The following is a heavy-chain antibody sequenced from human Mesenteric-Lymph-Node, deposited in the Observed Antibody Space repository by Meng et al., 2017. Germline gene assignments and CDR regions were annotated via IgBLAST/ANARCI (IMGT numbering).Heavy chain of an antibody. CDR2: IYTSGST. CDR3: AREGHGKSSDF. CDR1: GGSISSYY. D-gene: IGHD1-26*01. Sequence: SETLSLTCTVSGGSISSYYWSWIRQPPGKGLEWIGRIYTSGSTYYNPSLKSRVTISVDPSKNQFSLRLTSVTAADTALYYCAREGHGKSSDFWAQGTLVTVSS. V-gene: IGHV4-4*07. J-gene: IGHJ4*02.